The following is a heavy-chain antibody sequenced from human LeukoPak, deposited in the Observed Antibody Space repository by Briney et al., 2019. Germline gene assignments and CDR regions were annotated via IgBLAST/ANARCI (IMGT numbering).Heavy chain of an antibody. Sequence: ASVKVSCKASGYTFTGYYMHWVRQAPGQGLEWMGWINPNSGGTNYAQKFQGRVTMTRDTSISTAYMELSRLRSDDTAVYYCARDRRGYSSGWLYWEIDYWGQGTLVTVSS. J-gene: IGHJ4*02. CDR2: INPNSGGT. D-gene: IGHD6-19*01. CDR1: GYTFTGYY. V-gene: IGHV1-2*02. CDR3: ARDRRGYSSGWLYWEIDY.